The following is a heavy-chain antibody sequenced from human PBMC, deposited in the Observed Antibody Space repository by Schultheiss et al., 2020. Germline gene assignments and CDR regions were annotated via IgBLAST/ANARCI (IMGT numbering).Heavy chain of an antibody. CDR1: GYTFTSYD. CDR3: ARGRGDYEDPGFDY. D-gene: IGHD4-17*01. V-gene: IGHV1-8*01. J-gene: IGHJ4*02. CDR2: MNPNSGNT. Sequence: GSVKVSCKASGYTFTSYDINWVRQATGQGLEWMGWMNPNSGNTGYAQKFQGRVTMTRNTSISTAYMELSSLRSEDTAVYYCARGRGDYEDPGFDYWGQGTLVTVSS.